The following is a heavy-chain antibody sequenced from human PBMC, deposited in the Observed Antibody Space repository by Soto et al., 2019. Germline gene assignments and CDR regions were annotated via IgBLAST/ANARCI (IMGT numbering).Heavy chain of an antibody. J-gene: IGHJ4*02. CDR1: GFTFSSYG. CDR2: ISGGGGST. Sequence: GGSLRLSCAASGFTFSSYGMHWVRQAPGKGLEWVSVISGGGGSTYYADSVKGRFTISRDNSKNTLYLQMNSLRAEDTAVYYCAKPVHGTDYWGQGTLVTVSS. D-gene: IGHD1-1*01. V-gene: IGHV3-23*01. CDR3: AKPVHGTDY.